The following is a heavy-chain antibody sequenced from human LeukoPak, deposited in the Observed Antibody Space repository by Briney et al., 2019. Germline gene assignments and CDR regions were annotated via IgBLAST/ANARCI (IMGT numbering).Heavy chain of an antibody. CDR2: INPNSGGT. CDR3: AREFTIFGVVSELDY. Sequence: GASVKVSCKASGYTFTSYYMHWVRQAPGQGLEWMGRINPNSGGTNYAQKFQGRVTMTRDTSISTAYMELSRLRSDDTAVYYCAREFTIFGVVSELDYWGQGTLVTVSS. CDR1: GYTFTSYY. V-gene: IGHV1-2*06. D-gene: IGHD3-3*01. J-gene: IGHJ4*02.